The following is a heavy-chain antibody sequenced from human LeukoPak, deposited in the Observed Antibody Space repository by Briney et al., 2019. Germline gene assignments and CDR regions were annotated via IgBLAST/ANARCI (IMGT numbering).Heavy chain of an antibody. Sequence: SETLSLTCTVSGGSINSYYWSWIRQPPGKGLEWIGYIYYSGSTNYNPSLKSRVTISVDTSKNQFSLKLSSVTAADTAVYYCARRPYGSGSYPFDYWGQGTLVTVSS. D-gene: IGHD3-10*01. CDR2: IYYSGST. CDR1: GGSINSYY. V-gene: IGHV4-59*01. CDR3: ARRPYGSGSYPFDY. J-gene: IGHJ4*02.